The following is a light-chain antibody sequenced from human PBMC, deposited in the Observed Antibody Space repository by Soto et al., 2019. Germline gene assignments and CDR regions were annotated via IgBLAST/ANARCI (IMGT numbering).Light chain of an antibody. Sequence: EIVLTQSPGTLSLSPGDRATLYCRASQSVSSSNLAWYQQKRGQSPRLLIYGASSRATGIPDRFSGSGSGPEFTLTISRLQPEDFEVYFCQHYGSSPWTFGQGTKVDIK. CDR2: GAS. CDR1: QSVSSSN. CDR3: QHYGSSPWT. J-gene: IGKJ1*01. V-gene: IGKV3-20*01.